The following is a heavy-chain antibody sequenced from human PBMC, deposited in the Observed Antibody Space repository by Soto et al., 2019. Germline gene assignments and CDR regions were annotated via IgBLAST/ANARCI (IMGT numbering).Heavy chain of an antibody. V-gene: IGHV4-61*01. CDR3: ARENESGGPGWFDP. J-gene: IGHJ5*02. CDR2: IYKAGST. Sequence: PSETLSLTCSVSGGSIASGTYFWSWIRQPPGKGLEWIAYIYKAGSTNANPSLKSRVTMSIDTSKNQFSLRLSSVTAADTAVYYCARENESGGPGWFDPWGQGTLVTVSS. CDR1: GGSIASGTYF. D-gene: IGHD1-26*01.